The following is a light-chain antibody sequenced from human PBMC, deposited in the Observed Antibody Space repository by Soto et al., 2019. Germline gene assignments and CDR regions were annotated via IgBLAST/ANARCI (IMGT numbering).Light chain of an antibody. V-gene: IGKV3D-20*02. CDR2: ATS. Sequence: EIVLTQSPGTLSLSPGERATLSCRASQSVDSTFLAWYQQKPGQSPRLLLYATSSRGAGVPDRFSASGSGTDFTLTISRLEPEDSATYYCQQSYNFPRTFGQGTTV. J-gene: IGKJ1*01. CDR1: QSVDSTF. CDR3: QQSYNFPRT.